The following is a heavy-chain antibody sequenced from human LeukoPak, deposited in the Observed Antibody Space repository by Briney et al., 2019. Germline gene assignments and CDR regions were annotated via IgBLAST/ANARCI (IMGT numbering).Heavy chain of an antibody. J-gene: IGHJ4*02. D-gene: IGHD6-13*01. CDR2: IYYSGST. Sequence: PSETLSLTCTVSGGSISSYYWSWIRQPPGEGLEWIGYIYYSGSTNYNPSLKSRVTISVDTSKNQFSLKLSSVTAADTAVYYCARGRSSSATKRPHYFDYWGQGTLVTVSS. CDR1: GGSISSYY. CDR3: ARGRSSSATKRPHYFDY. V-gene: IGHV4-59*01.